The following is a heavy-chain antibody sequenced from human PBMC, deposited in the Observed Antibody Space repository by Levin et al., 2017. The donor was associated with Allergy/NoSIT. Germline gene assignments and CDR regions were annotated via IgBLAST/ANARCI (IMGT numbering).Heavy chain of an antibody. J-gene: IGHJ3*02. Sequence: SFPPPGYSVTSYWIGWVRQMPGTGLSFLVLLSPFSSAPRSIPSFQGQVTISADKSISTAYLQWSSLKASDTAMYYCARLVFGAFDIWGQGTMVTVSS. V-gene: IGHV5-51*01. CDR3: ARLVFGAFDI. D-gene: IGHD3-3*01. CDR1: GYSVTSYW. CDR2: LSPFSSAP.